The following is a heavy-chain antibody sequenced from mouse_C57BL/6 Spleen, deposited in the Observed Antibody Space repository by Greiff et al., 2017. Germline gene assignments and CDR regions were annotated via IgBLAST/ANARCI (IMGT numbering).Heavy chain of an antibody. J-gene: IGHJ4*01. CDR2: IYPGSGNT. V-gene: IGHV1-76*01. Sequence: VKLVESGAELVRPGASVKLSCKASGYTFTDYYINWVKQRPGQGLEWIARIYPGSGNTYYNEKFKGKATLTAEKSSSTAYMQLSSLTSEDSAVYFCARLRLLYAMDYWGQGTSGTVSS. CDR1: GYTFTDYY. D-gene: IGHD2-3*01. CDR3: ARLRLLYAMDY.